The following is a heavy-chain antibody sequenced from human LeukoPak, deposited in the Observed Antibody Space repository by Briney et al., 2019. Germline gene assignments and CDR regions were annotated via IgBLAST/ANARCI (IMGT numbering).Heavy chain of an antibody. CDR3: ARTYSGYDY. Sequence: PSETLSLTCTVSGGSMTYYYWTWIRQPPGKGLEWIGYIYYSGSTNYNPSLKSRVTISVDTSKNQFSLKLSSVTAADTAVYYCARTYSGYDYWGQGTLVTVSS. V-gene: IGHV4-59*08. J-gene: IGHJ4*02. D-gene: IGHD5-12*01. CDR1: GGSMTYYY. CDR2: IYYSGST.